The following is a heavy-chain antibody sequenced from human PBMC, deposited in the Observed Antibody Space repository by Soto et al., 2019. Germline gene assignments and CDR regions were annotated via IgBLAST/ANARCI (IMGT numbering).Heavy chain of an antibody. CDR2: IYPGDSDT. V-gene: IGHV5-51*01. Sequence: PGESLKISCKGSGYSFTSYWIGWVRQMPGKGLEWMGIIYPGDSDTRYSPSFQGQVTISADKSISTAYLQWSSLKASDTAMYYCARRITPDRDHRPDSYYYGSGSYLRFESAAFDIWGQGTMVTVSS. D-gene: IGHD3-10*01. J-gene: IGHJ3*02. CDR3: ARRITPDRDHRPDSYYYGSGSYLRFESAAFDI. CDR1: GYSFTSYW.